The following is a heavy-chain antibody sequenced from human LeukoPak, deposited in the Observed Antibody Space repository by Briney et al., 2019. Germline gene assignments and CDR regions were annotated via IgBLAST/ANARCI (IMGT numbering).Heavy chain of an antibody. V-gene: IGHV3-30*04. D-gene: IGHD2-2*01. CDR1: GFTFSSYA. CDR3: ARDTIGSSTSFDY. Sequence: PGGSLRLSCAASGFTFSSYAMHWVRRAPGKGLEWVAVISYDGSNKYYADSVKGRFTISRDNSKNTLYLQMNSLRAEDTAVYYCARDTIGSSTSFDYWGQGTLVTVSS. J-gene: IGHJ4*02. CDR2: ISYDGSNK.